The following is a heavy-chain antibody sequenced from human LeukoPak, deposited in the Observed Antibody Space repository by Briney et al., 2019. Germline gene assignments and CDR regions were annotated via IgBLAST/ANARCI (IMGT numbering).Heavy chain of an antibody. CDR3: ARDGRTSRTFDY. CDR1: GGTFSSYA. Sequence: GASVKVSCKASGGTFSSYAISWVRQAPGQGLEWMGGIIPIFGTANYAQKFPGRVTITTDESTSTAYMELSSLRSEDTAVYYCARDGRTSRTFDYWGQGTLVTVSS. V-gene: IGHV1-69*05. CDR2: IIPIFGTA. J-gene: IGHJ4*02.